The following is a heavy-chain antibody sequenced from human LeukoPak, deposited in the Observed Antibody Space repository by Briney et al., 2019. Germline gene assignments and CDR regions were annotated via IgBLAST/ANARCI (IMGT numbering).Heavy chain of an antibody. CDR2: INWNGGST. D-gene: IGHD3-10*01. Sequence: PGGSLRLSCAASGFTFDDYGMSWVRQAPGKGLEWVSGINWNGGSTGYADSVKGRFTISRDNAKNSLYLQMNSLRAEDTALYYCARERGGSGVGAYNWFDPWGQGTLVTVSS. CDR1: GFTFDDYG. J-gene: IGHJ5*02. CDR3: ARERGGSGVGAYNWFDP. V-gene: IGHV3-20*04.